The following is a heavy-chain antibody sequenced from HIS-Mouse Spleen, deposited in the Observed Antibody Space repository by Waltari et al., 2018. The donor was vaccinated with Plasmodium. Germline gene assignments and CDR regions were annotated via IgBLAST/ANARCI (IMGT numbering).Heavy chain of an antibody. J-gene: IGHJ2*01. CDR2: IKQDGSEK. Sequence: EVQLVESGGGLVQPGGSLLLSCAASGLPFSSYWMSWVRQAPGKGLEWVANIKQDGSEKYYVDSVKGRFTISRDNAKNSLYLQMNSLRAEDTAVYYCASSWYWYFDLWGRGTLVTVSS. V-gene: IGHV3-7*01. D-gene: IGHD6-13*01. CDR1: GLPFSSYW. CDR3: ASSWYWYFDL.